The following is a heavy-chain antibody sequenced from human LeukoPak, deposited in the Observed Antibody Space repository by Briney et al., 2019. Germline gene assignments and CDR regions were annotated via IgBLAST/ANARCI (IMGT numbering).Heavy chain of an antibody. CDR3: ARDRHHHHQWGVYFDY. Sequence: GASVKVSCKASGYTFTSYYMHWVRQAPGQGLEWVGIINPSGGSTSYAQKFQGRVTMTRDTSTSTVYMELSSLRSEDTAVYYCARDRHHHHQWGVYFDYWGQGTLVTVSS. D-gene: IGHD3-16*01. CDR2: INPSGGST. V-gene: IGHV1-46*01. CDR1: GYTFTSYY. J-gene: IGHJ4*02.